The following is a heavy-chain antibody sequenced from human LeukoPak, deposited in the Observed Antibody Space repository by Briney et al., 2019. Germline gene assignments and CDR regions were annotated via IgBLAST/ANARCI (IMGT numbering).Heavy chain of an antibody. CDR3: ARALCSGGTCYLDY. CDR1: GFTFSNYG. Sequence: GRSRRLSCAASGFTFSNYGMHWVRQAPGKGLEWVAVIWYDGSNKYYGDSVKGRFTISRDNSKNTLYLQMNSLRADDTAVCYCARALCSGGTCYLDYWGQGTLVTVSS. CDR2: IWYDGSNK. D-gene: IGHD2-15*01. J-gene: IGHJ4*02. V-gene: IGHV3-33*01.